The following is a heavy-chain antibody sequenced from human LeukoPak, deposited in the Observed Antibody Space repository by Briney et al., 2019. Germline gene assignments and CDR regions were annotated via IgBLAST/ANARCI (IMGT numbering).Heavy chain of an antibody. V-gene: IGHV1-46*01. CDR2: INPSGDYT. CDR1: GYTFTSYD. Sequence: ASVKVSCKASGYTFTSYDMHWVRQAPGQGLEWMGIINPSGDYTTYAQKFQGRVTMTRDTSTSTVYMELSSLRSEDTAMYHCARGGGGHGMDVWGQGTTVTVSS. D-gene: IGHD2-15*01. CDR3: ARGGGGHGMDV. J-gene: IGHJ6*02.